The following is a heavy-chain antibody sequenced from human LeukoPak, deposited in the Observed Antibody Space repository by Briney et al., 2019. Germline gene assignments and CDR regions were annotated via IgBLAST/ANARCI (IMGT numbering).Heavy chain of an antibody. CDR3: ARDCAGAQNWVALDP. V-gene: IGHV3-66*02. CDR1: GFTVSNDY. CDR2: IYADGTT. Sequence: GGSLRLSCAASGFTVSNDYMAWVHQDPGKGLEWVSLIYADGTTFYTDSVKGRFTMSRDNFKNTLYLQVNSLRPEDTALYYCARDCAGAQNWVALDPWGQGTLVTVSS. J-gene: IGHJ5*02. D-gene: IGHD7-27*01.